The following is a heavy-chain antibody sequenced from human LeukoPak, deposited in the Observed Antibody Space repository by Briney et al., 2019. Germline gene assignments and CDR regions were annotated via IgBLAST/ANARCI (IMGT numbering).Heavy chain of an antibody. D-gene: IGHD3-3*01. J-gene: IGHJ4*02. V-gene: IGHV1-2*02. CDR2: IKPDGGDT. CDR3: ARGITIYGVMIIYFDS. Sequence: ASVKVSCKASGYTFTDYYLHWVRQAPGHGLEWMGWIKPDGGDTNYAQRLQGRVTMTRDTSISTAYMELTNLSSDDTAVYYCARGITIYGVMIIYFDSWGQGTLVTVSS. CDR1: GYTFTDYY.